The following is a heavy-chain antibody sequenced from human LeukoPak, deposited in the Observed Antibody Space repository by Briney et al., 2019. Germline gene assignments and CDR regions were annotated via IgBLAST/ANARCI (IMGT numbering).Heavy chain of an antibody. CDR1: GFTFSSYG. Sequence: GGSLRLSCAASGFTFSSYGMHWVRQAPGKGLEWVAVIWYDGSNKYYADSVKGRFTISRDNSKNTLYLQMNSLRAEDTAVYYCARPIAAAGTVGAFDIWGQGTMVTVSS. CDR2: IWYDGSNK. D-gene: IGHD6-13*01. V-gene: IGHV3-33*01. CDR3: ARPIAAAGTVGAFDI. J-gene: IGHJ3*02.